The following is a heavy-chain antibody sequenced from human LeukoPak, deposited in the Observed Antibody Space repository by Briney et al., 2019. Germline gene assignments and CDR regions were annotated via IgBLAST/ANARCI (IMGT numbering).Heavy chain of an antibody. CDR2: INSDGSDI. J-gene: IGHJ6*02. CDR3: ARGSGWPEDYYYGMDV. D-gene: IGHD6-19*01. V-gene: IGHV3-74*01. Sequence: GGSLRLSCAASGFSFSSDWMHWARQPPGKGLVWVSRINSDGSDISYADSVKGRFTISRDNAKNTLYLQMNSLRAEDTALYYCARGSGWPEDYYYGMDVWGQGTTVTVSS. CDR1: GFSFSSDW.